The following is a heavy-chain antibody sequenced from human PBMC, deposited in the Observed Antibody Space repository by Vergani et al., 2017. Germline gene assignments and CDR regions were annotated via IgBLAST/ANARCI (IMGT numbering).Heavy chain of an antibody. D-gene: IGHD6-13*01. Sequence: EVQLVQSGAEVKKPGESLKISCQGSGYSITNYWIAWVRQRPGKGLEWMGIIFPGDSDTRYSPSFQGQVTISADKSINTAYLEWSSLKASDTAMYYCASSIATAVTGGNFDFWGQGSLVTVSS. CDR2: IFPGDSDT. CDR3: ASSIATAVTGGNFDF. J-gene: IGHJ4*02. V-gene: IGHV5-51*03. CDR1: GYSITNYW.